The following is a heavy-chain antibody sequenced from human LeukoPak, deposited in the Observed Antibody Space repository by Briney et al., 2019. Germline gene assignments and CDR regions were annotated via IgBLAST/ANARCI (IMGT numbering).Heavy chain of an antibody. J-gene: IGHJ4*02. V-gene: IGHV4-38-2*02. CDR3: ARDLIVPDAMTGSGSYSTDY. CDR2: IYTIGST. CDR1: GYSISSGYY. Sequence: SETLSLTCTVSGYSISSGYYWGWIRQPPVKGLEWIGRIYTIGSTNYNPSLKSRVTMSVDTSKNQFSLKLSSVTAADTAVYYCARDLIVPDAMTGSGSYSTDYWGQGTLATVSS. D-gene: IGHD3-10*01.